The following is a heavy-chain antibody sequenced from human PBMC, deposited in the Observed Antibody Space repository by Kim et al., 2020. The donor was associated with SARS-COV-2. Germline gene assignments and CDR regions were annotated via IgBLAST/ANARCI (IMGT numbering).Heavy chain of an antibody. Sequence: FQGRVTITADESTSTAYMELSSLRSEDTAVYYCASEPRDGATIGIDAFDIWGQGTMVTVSS. J-gene: IGHJ3*02. CDR3: ASEPRDGATIGIDAFDI. V-gene: IGHV1-69*01. D-gene: IGHD5-12*01.